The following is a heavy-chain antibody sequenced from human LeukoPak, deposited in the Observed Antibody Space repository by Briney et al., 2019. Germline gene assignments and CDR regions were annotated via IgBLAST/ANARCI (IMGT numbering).Heavy chain of an antibody. CDR3: AKEDSPIPRRFYRSGWYISSVSWFDL. J-gene: IGHJ5*02. V-gene: IGHV6-1*01. CDR1: GDSVSSNSAA. Sequence: SQTLSLTCAISGDSVSSNSAAWNWIRQSPSRGLEWLGRTYYRSKWYNDYAVSVKSRITINPDTSKNQFSLQLNSVTPEDTAVYYCAKEDSPIPRRFYRSGWYISSVSWFDLWGQGTLVTVSS. D-gene: IGHD6-19*01. CDR2: TYYRSKWYN.